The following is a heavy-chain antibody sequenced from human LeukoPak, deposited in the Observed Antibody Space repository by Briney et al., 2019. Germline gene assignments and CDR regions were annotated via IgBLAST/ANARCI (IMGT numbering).Heavy chain of an antibody. Sequence: ASVKVSCKASGYTFTGYHMHWVRQAPGQGLEWMGRINPDSGDTNYAQKFQGRVTMTRDTSISTAYMELSRLRSDDTAVYYCARDYCSSTSCLFDYWGQGTLVTVSS. CDR1: GYTFTGYH. CDR2: INPDSGDT. D-gene: IGHD2-2*01. J-gene: IGHJ4*02. CDR3: ARDYCSSTSCLFDY. V-gene: IGHV1-2*06.